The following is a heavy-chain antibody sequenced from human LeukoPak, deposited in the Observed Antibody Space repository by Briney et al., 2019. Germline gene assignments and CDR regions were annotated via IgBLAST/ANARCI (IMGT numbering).Heavy chain of an antibody. J-gene: IGHJ4*02. Sequence: SETLSLTCAVYGGSFSGYYWSWIRQPPGKGLEWIGEINHSGSTNYNPSLKSRVTISVDTSKNQFSLKLSSVTAADTAVYYRARSRKWSGFGYWGQGTLVTVSS. D-gene: IGHD2-15*01. CDR3: ARSRKWSGFGY. CDR2: INHSGST. V-gene: IGHV4-34*01. CDR1: GGSFSGYY.